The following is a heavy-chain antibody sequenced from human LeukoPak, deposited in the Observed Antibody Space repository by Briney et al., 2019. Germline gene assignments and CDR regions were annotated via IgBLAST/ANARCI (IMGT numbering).Heavy chain of an antibody. CDR2: IYYTGST. D-gene: IGHD3-9*01. V-gene: IGHV4-59*01. CDR3: ASSYMGMTTINFDS. J-gene: IGHJ4*02. Sequence: SETLSLTCSVSGGSMFSYYWSWIRQPPGKGLEWVGYIYYTGSTNYNPSLKSRVTISLDTSKKQFSLKLSSVTAADTAVYYCASSYMGMTTINFDSWGQGTLVTVPS. CDR1: GGSMFSYY.